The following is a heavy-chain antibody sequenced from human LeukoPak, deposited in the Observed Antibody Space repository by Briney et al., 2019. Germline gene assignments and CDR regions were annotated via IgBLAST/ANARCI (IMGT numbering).Heavy chain of an antibody. V-gene: IGHV4-30-2*01. Sequence: SETLSLTCTVSGGSISSGGYYWSWIRQPPGKGLEWIGYIYHSESTYYNPSLKSRVTISVDRSKNQFSLKLSSVTAADTAVYYCAIAIFGVVIHFDYWGQGTLVTVSS. CDR2: IYHSEST. CDR3: AIAIFGVVIHFDY. CDR1: GGSISSGGYY. D-gene: IGHD3-3*02. J-gene: IGHJ4*02.